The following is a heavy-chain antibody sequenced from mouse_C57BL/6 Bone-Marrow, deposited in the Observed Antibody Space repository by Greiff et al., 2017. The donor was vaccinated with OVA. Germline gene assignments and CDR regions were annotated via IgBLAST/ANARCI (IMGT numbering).Heavy chain of an antibody. V-gene: IGHV5-6*01. J-gene: IGHJ1*03. CDR1: GFTFSSYG. Sequence: EVQLVESGGDLVKPGGSLKLSCAASGFTFSSYGMSWVRQTPDKRLEWVATISSGGSYTYYPDSVKGRLTISRDNAKNTLYLQMSSLKSEDTAMYYCARPDYYGSSPDVWGTGTTVTVSS. CDR3: ARPDYYGSSPDV. D-gene: IGHD1-1*01. CDR2: ISSGGSYT.